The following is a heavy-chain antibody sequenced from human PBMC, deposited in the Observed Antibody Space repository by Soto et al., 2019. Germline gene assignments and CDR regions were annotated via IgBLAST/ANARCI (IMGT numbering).Heavy chain of an antibody. D-gene: IGHD2-15*01. V-gene: IGHV4-61*01. CDR3: ARDGALYGMDF. J-gene: IGHJ6*02. CDR2: VLYSGTA. CDR1: GGSVSSGRHY. Sequence: QVQLQESGPGLVKPSETLSLTCTVSGGSVSSGRHYWSWIRQPPGKGLEWIGYVLYSGTANYNPSLKTRVTISVDTSKNQFSLRLSSVTAADTAVYYCARDGALYGMDFWGQGTTVTVSS.